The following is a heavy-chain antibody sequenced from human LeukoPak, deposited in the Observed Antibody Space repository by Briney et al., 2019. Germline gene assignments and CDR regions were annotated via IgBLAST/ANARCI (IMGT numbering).Heavy chain of an antibody. V-gene: IGHV4-34*01. CDR2: INHSGST. CDR1: GDSVSAYY. CDR3: ARESTTVAGTFDY. D-gene: IGHD6-19*01. Sequence: SETLSLTCSVSGDSVSAYYWSWIRQPPGKGLEWIGEINHSGSTNYNPSLKSRVTISVDTSKNQFSLKLSSVTAADTAMYYCARESTTVAGTFDYWGQGTLVTVSS. J-gene: IGHJ4*02.